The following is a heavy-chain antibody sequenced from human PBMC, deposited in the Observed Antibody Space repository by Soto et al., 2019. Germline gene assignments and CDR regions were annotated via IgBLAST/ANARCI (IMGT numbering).Heavy chain of an antibody. D-gene: IGHD3-16*01. CDR3: ARGNPFNYAGFDV. Sequence: GASVKVSCKASGYTFSDFDINWLRQASGQGPEWMGWMNAKSGDTFFAQRFQGKFNMTWDTSLSTAYMEVGSLTSDDTAMYYCARGNPFNYAGFDVWGQGTTVTASS. CDR1: GYTFSDFD. V-gene: IGHV1-8*01. J-gene: IGHJ6*02. CDR2: MNAKSGDT.